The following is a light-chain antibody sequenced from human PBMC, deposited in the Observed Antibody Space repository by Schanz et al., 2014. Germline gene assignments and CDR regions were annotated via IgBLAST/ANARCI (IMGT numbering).Light chain of an antibody. J-gene: IGKJ2*01. V-gene: IGKV3-15*01. Sequence: EIVMTQSPATLSVSPGERATLSCRASQSVSDNLAWYQQKPGQAPRLLIYGASTRATGVPARFSGSGSGTEFTLTISSLQPEDFATYYCQQYNYWPPFTFGQGTKLEIK. CDR3: QQYNYWPPFT. CDR2: GAS. CDR1: QSVSDN.